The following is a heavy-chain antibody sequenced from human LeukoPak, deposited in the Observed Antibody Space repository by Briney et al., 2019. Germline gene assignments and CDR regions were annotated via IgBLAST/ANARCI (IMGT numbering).Heavy chain of an antibody. V-gene: IGHV3-7*02. Sequence: PGGSLRLSCAASGFTFSNYWMIWVRQAPGKGLEWVGNIKQDGSEKRYADPVRGRFTISRDNAKNTVYLQMNSLSADDTAVYYCAKYFGPGTYAVDYWGQGTLVTVSS. CDR2: IKQDGSEK. D-gene: IGHD3-10*01. J-gene: IGHJ4*02. CDR1: GFTFSNYW. CDR3: AKYFGPGTYAVDY.